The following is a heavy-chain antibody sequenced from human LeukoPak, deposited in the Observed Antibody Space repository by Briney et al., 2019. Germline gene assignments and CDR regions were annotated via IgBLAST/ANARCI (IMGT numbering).Heavy chain of an antibody. CDR3: AKEILLWFGEWGDFDY. Sequence: PGGSLRLSCAASGFTVSSNYMSWVRQAPGKGLEWVSAISGSGGSTYYADSVKGRFTISRDNSKNTLYLQMNSLRAEDTAVYYCAKEILLWFGEWGDFDYWGQGTLVTVSS. D-gene: IGHD3-10*01. V-gene: IGHV3-23*01. CDR1: GFTVSSNY. CDR2: ISGSGGST. J-gene: IGHJ4*02.